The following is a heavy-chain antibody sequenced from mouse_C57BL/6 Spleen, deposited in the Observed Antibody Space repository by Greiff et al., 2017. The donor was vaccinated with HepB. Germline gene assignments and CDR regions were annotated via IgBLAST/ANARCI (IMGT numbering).Heavy chain of an antibody. CDR1: GYTFTDYY. J-gene: IGHJ4*01. Sequence: VQLQQSGPELVKPGASVKISCKASGYTFTDYYMNWVKQSHGKSLEWIGDINPNNGGTSYNQKFKGKATLTVDKSSSTAYMELRSLTSEDSAVYYGEPLTTVVATDAMDYWGQGTSVTVSS. CDR2: INPNNGGT. CDR3: EPLTTVVATDAMDY. V-gene: IGHV1-26*01. D-gene: IGHD1-1*01.